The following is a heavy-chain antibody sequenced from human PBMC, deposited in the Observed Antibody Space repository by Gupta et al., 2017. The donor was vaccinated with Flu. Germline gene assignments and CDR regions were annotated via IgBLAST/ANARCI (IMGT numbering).Heavy chain of an antibody. CDR1: GFTFSGFG. D-gene: IGHD3-3*01. CDR2: GAYDGSIE. Sequence: QVQLAESGGGVVQPVRTLRLSCAASGFTFSGFGMHWVRQAPGKGLERLASGAYDGSIENYEDRVKGRISISKDNSKNTLYLPMSSLRVEDSAIYYCVKDLSTAGAGIFDLWGQGTTVAVSS. CDR3: VKDLSTAGAGIFDL. V-gene: IGHV3-30*18. J-gene: IGHJ4*02.